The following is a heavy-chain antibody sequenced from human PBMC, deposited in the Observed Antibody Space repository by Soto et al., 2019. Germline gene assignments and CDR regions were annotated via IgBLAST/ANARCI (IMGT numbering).Heavy chain of an antibody. CDR2: ISYDGSKK. D-gene: IGHD4-17*01. V-gene: IGHV3-30-3*01. CDR1: GFTFRSYA. CDR3: ARDRDTATTDYNTMDV. Sequence: QVQLVESGGGVVQPGRSLGLSCAASGFTFRSYAMHWVRQAPGKGLEWVAVISYDGSKKYYIDSVKGRFTISRDNSKNTLYVQMNSLRPEDTAVYYCARDRDTATTDYNTMDVW. J-gene: IGHJ6*03.